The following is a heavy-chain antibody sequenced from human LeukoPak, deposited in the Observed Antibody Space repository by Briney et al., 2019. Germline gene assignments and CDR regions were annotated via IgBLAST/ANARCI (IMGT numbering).Heavy chain of an antibody. V-gene: IGHV3-48*01. CDR2: ISSSSSTI. CDR1: GFTFSSYS. CDR3: ACIAPAAIRLMDV. Sequence: PGGSLRLSCAASGFTFSSYSMNWVRQAPGKGLEWVSYISSSSSTIYYADSVKGRFTISRDNAKNSLYLQMNSLRAEDTAVYYCACIAPAAIRLMDVWGKGTTVTVSS. D-gene: IGHD2-2*01. J-gene: IGHJ6*03.